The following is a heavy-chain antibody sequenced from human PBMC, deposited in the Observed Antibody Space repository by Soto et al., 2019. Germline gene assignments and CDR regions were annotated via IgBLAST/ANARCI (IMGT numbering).Heavy chain of an antibody. Sequence: QVQLVESGGGVVQPGRSLRLSCAVSGFTFSSYAMHWVRQAPGKGLEWVAVISYGGSNTYFADSVKGRFTISSDKSNNTLYLQMNSLGTEDTAVYYCARDREVTMRSFDYWGQGTLVTVSS. CDR2: ISYGGSNT. J-gene: IGHJ4*02. V-gene: IGHV3-30-3*01. CDR1: GFTFSSYA. D-gene: IGHD3-22*01. CDR3: ARDREVTMRSFDY.